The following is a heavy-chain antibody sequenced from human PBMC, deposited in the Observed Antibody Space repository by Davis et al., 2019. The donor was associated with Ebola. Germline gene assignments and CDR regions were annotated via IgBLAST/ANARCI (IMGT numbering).Heavy chain of an antibody. J-gene: IGHJ4*02. Sequence: PGGSLRLSCAASGFTFSSHWMTWVRQAPGKGLEWVASIRQDGSETHYVDSVKGRFTISRDNAKNLMYLQLNGLRGEDTAVYYCASLHDSGYVSDYWGQGTLVTVSS. V-gene: IGHV3-7*01. CDR3: ASLHDSGYVSDY. CDR2: IRQDGSET. CDR1: GFTFSSHW. D-gene: IGHD5-12*01.